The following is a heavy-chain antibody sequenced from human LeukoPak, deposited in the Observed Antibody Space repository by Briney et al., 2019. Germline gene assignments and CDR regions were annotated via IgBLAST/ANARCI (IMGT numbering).Heavy chain of an antibody. CDR2: ISGSGGTT. J-gene: IGHJ6*03. CDR1: GFSFSDYD. D-gene: IGHD3-16*01. V-gene: IGHV3-11*01. Sequence: PGGPLRLSCAASGFSFSDYDMICIRQAPGKGVEGLTYISGSGGTTYYADSVKGRFAIPRNNPKNSMYLQMNSLRAEDTAVYYCARDYDSDYMDVWGKGTTVTVSS. CDR3: ARDYDSDYMDV.